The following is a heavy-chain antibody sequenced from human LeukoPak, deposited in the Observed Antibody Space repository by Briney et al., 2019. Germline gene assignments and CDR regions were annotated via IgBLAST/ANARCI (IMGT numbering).Heavy chain of an antibody. V-gene: IGHV4-31*03. D-gene: IGHD1-1*01. CDR3: AKDTKYYYYYYGMDV. CDR1: GGSISSGGYY. J-gene: IGHJ6*02. CDR2: IYYSGST. Sequence: PSETLSLTCTVSGGSISSGGYYWSWIRQHPGKGLEWIGYIYYSGSTYYNPSLKSRVTISVDTSKNQFSLKLSSVTAADTAVYYCAKDTKYYYYYYGMDVWGQGTTVTVSS.